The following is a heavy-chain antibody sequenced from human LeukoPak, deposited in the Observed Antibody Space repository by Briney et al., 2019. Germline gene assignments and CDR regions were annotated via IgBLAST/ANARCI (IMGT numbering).Heavy chain of an antibody. CDR3: ARAQGTTNGLLDN. D-gene: IGHD5-24*01. J-gene: IGHJ4*02. V-gene: IGHV3-23*01. CDR1: GFTVSTYT. CDR2: ITFSGATT. Sequence: GGSLRLSCSASGFTVSTYTVTWVRQTPERGLEWVSAITFSGATTYYKDSVKGRFTISRDDFKNTVYLQMDSLRVEDTAVYYCARAQGTTNGLLDNWGQGTLVTVSS.